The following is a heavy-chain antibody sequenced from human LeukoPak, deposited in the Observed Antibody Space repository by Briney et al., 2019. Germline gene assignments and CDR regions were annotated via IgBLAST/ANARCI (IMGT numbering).Heavy chain of an antibody. CDR3: ATPKHGDGYPGAFDI. CDR2: ISYDGSNK. Sequence: PGRSLRLSCAASGFTFSSYAMHWVRQAPGKGLEWVAVISYDGSNKYYADSVKGRFTISRDNSKNTLYLQMNSLRAEDTAVYYCATPKHGDGYPGAFDIWGQGTMVTVSS. D-gene: IGHD5-24*01. J-gene: IGHJ3*02. CDR1: GFTFSSYA. V-gene: IGHV3-30-3*01.